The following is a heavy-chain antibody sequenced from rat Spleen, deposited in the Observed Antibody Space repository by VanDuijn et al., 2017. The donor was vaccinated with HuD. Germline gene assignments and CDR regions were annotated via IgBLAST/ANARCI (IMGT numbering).Heavy chain of an antibody. V-gene: IGHV5-7*01. CDR3: ARHEGNSGYYSDY. D-gene: IGHD4-3*01. Sequence: EVQLVESGGGLVQPGRSLKISCAASGFIFSDYHLAWVRQAPKRGLEWVATISYDGSSTYYRDSVKGRFTISRDNAKSTLYLQMDSLRSEDTATYYCARHEGNSGYYSDYWGQGVMVTVSS. J-gene: IGHJ2*01. CDR2: ISYDGSST. CDR1: GFIFSDYH.